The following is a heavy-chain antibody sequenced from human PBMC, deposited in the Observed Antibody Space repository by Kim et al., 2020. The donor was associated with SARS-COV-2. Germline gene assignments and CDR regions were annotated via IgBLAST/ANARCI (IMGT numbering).Heavy chain of an antibody. V-gene: IGHV3-74*01. Sequence: GGSLRLSCAASGFTFSSYWMHWVRQAPGKGLVWVSRSNSDGSSISYANSVKGRFTISRDSATNTLYLQMNSLRAEDTAVYYCARGRYSASHMDVWGQGTTVTVSS. CDR3: ARGRYSASHMDV. J-gene: IGHJ6*02. CDR1: GFTFSSYW. D-gene: IGHD5-12*01. CDR2: SNSDGSSI.